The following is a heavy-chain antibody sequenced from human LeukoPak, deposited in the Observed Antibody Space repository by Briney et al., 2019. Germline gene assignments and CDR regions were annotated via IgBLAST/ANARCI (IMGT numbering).Heavy chain of an antibody. D-gene: IGHD5-12*01. Sequence: PGGSLRLSCAASGFTFSSYAMHWVRQAPGKGLEYVSAIDGNGGSAYYANSVKGRFTISRDNSKNTLYLQMGSLSIEDTAVYYCARGHEYRGYGQDYWGQGTLVTVS. V-gene: IGHV3-64*01. CDR3: ARGHEYRGYGQDY. J-gene: IGHJ4*02. CDR1: GFTFSSYA. CDR2: IDGNGGSA.